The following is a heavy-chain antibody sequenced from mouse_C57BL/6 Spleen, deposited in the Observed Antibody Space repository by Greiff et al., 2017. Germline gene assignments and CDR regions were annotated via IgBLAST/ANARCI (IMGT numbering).Heavy chain of an antibody. CDR3: ARDGGRGIYYAMDY. CDR1: GFTFSDYY. Sequence: EVKLVESEGGLVQPGSSMKLSCTASGFTFSDYYMAWVRQVPDKGLEWVANINYDGSSTYYLDSLKNRFIISRDNAKNILYLQMSSLKSEDTATYYCARDGGRGIYYAMDYWGQGTSVTVSS. J-gene: IGHJ4*01. V-gene: IGHV5-16*01. CDR2: INYDGSST. D-gene: IGHD1-1*01.